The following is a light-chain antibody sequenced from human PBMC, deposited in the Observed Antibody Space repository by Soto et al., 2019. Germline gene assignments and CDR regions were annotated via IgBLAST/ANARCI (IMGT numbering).Light chain of an antibody. Sequence: PGERATLSCGASQRVTSNYLAWYQQKPGQAPRLLIYGSSTRATGIPDRFTGSGSGTDFTLTISRLEPEDFAVYYCQQYGSSGTFGQGTKVDIK. J-gene: IGKJ1*01. CDR2: GSS. V-gene: IGKV3-20*01. CDR3: QQYGSSGT. CDR1: QRVTSNY.